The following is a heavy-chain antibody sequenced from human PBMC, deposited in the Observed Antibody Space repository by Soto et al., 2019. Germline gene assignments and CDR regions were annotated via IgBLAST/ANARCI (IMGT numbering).Heavy chain of an antibody. V-gene: IGHV4-31*03. J-gene: IGHJ6*02. CDR2: IYYSGST. CDR3: ARGDSKNYYYYGMDV. D-gene: IGHD4-4*01. Sequence: TLSLTCTVSCGSISSGGYYWSWIRQHPGKVLEWIGYIYYSGSTYYNPSLKSRVTISVDTSKNQFSLKLSSVTAADTAVYYCARGDSKNYYYYGMDVWGQGTTVTVSS. CDR1: CGSISSGGYY.